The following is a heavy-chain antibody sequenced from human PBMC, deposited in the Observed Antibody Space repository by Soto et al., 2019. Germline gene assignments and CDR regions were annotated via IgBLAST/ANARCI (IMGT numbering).Heavy chain of an antibody. CDR3: ARNIVGGPTDF. CDR1: GYTFTAHA. J-gene: IGHJ4*02. D-gene: IGHD3-16*01. Sequence: QVQLVQSGAGEKKPGASVKVSCQASGYTFTAHAMHWVRQAPGQGLEWMGWINTGKGDTKYSQKFQGRITITRDTSASTTYIELSSLRSEDTALYYCARNIVGGPTDFLGPGTLVTVSS. CDR2: INTGKGDT. V-gene: IGHV1-3*04.